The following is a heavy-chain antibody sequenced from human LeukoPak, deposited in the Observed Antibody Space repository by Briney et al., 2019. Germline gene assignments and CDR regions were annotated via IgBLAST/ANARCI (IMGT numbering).Heavy chain of an antibody. CDR1: DGSISSYY. CDR2: IYYSGST. Sequence: SETLSLTCTVSDGSISSYYWSWIRQPPGKGLEWIGYIYYSGSTNYNPSLKSRVTISVDTSKNQFSLKLSSVTAADTAVYYCARVRGSGSYWFDPWGQGTLVTVSS. J-gene: IGHJ5*02. V-gene: IGHV4-59*08. D-gene: IGHD3-10*01. CDR3: ARVRGSGSYWFDP.